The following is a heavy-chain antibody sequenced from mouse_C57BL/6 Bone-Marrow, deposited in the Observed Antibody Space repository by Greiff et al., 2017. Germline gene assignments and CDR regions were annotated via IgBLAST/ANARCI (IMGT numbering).Heavy chain of an antibody. CDR1: GYAFTNYL. Sequence: QVHLKQSGAELVRPGTSVKVSCKASGYAFTNYLIEWVKQRPGQGLEWIGVINPGSGGTNYNEKFKGKATLTADKSSSTAYMQLSSLTSEDSAVYFCAREATVVAHWYFDVWGTGTTVTVSS. CDR2: INPGSGGT. D-gene: IGHD1-1*01. J-gene: IGHJ1*03. V-gene: IGHV1-54*01. CDR3: AREATVVAHWYFDV.